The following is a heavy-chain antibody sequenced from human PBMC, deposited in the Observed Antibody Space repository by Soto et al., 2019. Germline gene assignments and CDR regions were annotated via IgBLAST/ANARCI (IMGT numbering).Heavy chain of an antibody. V-gene: IGHV4-34*01. Sequence: PSEPLSDTCTIEGGSFSDFYVSWLRTTHGKGLEWIGEINDSGTTNYNPSLKSRVTISADTSKTHFSLRLTSVTAADTAVYYCARETSQNVYSHYGMDFWGQGTTVTVSS. CDR2: INDSGTT. CDR3: ARETSQNVYSHYGMDF. CDR1: GGSFSDFY. J-gene: IGHJ6*02.